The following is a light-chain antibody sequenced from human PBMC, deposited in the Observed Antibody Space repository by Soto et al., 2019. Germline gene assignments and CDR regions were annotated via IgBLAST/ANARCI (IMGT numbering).Light chain of an antibody. J-gene: IGLJ1*01. Sequence: QSALTQPRSVSGSPGQSVTVSCTGTSSDVGGYDFVSWYQQHPGKAPKLMIYDVTKRPSGVPDRFSGSKSGNTASLTISGLQAEDEAVYFCCSYAATYVYVFGNGTRSPS. CDR1: SSDVGGYDF. CDR2: DVT. CDR3: CSYAATYVYV. V-gene: IGLV2-11*01.